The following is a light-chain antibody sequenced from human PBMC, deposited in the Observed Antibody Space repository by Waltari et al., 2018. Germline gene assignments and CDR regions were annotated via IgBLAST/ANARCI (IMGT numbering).Light chain of an antibody. V-gene: IGKV3-15*01. CDR2: GAA. Sequence: ELVMTQSPATLSVSPGERATLSGRASQSITTKLAWYQQIPGQAPRLVISGAATRATGFPARFLGSGSGTEFTLTISDMQSEDSGISYCQQYDNWPPTFGQGTKVEIK. J-gene: IGKJ1*01. CDR3: QQYDNWPPT. CDR1: QSITTK.